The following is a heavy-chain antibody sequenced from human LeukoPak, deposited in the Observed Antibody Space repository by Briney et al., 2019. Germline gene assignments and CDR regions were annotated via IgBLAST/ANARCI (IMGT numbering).Heavy chain of an antibody. D-gene: IGHD3-16*01. CDR2: IGTAGDT. J-gene: IGHJ3*02. Sequence: GGSLRLSCAASGFTFSSYDMHWVRQATGKGLEWVSAIGTAGDTYYPGSVKGRFTISRENAKNSLYLQMNSLRAGDTAVYYCAREGVMTGDGAFDIWGQGTMVTVSS. CDR1: GFTFSSYD. CDR3: AREGVMTGDGAFDI. V-gene: IGHV3-13*01.